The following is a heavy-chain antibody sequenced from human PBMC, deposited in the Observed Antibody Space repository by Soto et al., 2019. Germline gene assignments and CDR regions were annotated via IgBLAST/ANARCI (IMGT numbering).Heavy chain of an antibody. V-gene: IGHV1-69*01. CDR1: GGTFSSHS. D-gene: IGHD2-2*01. J-gene: IGHJ6*02. CDR2: IIPIFGTE. Sequence: QVQLVQSGAEVKKPGSSVKVSCKVSGGTFSSHSINWVRQAPGQGPEWMGGIIPIFGTENYAQKFQGRVTITADESTSTVYMELSSLTSEDTALYYCSTSVYCSTTRCYYYYGLDVWGQGTTVIVSS. CDR3: STSVYCSTTRCYYYYGLDV.